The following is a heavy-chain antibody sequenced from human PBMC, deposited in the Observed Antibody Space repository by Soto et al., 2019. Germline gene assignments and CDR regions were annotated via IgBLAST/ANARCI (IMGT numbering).Heavy chain of an antibody. D-gene: IGHD6-19*01. CDR1: GYTFTSYG. CDR3: ASGVAGRDLRLDY. J-gene: IGHJ4*02. V-gene: IGHV1-46*01. Sequence: ASVKVSCKASGYTFTSYGISWVRQAPGQGLEWMGIINPSGGSTSYAQKFQGRVTMTRDTSTSTVYMELSSLRSEDTAVYYCASGVAGRDLRLDYWGQGTLVTVSS. CDR2: INPSGGST.